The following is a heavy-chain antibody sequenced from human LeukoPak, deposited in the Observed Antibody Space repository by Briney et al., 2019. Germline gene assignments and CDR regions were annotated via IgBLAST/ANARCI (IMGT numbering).Heavy chain of an antibody. J-gene: IGHJ4*02. V-gene: IGHV3-23*01. Sequence: GGSLRLSCAASGFTFSSYAMSWVRQAPGKGLEWVSAISGSGGSTYYADSVKGRFTISRDNSKNTLYLQMNSLRAEDTAVYYCAKDRGIVGATRPRDYWGQGTLVTVSS. CDR1: GFTFSSYA. CDR3: AKDRGIVGATRPRDY. D-gene: IGHD1-26*01. CDR2: ISGSGGST.